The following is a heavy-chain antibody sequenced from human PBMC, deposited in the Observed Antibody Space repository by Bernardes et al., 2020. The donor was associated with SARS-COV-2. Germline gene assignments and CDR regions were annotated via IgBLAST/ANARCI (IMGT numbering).Heavy chain of an antibody. V-gene: IGHV3-23*01. CDR3: ASVNWHPPPC. Sequence: GGSLRLSCAASGFTFSSYALSWVRQAPGKGLDWVSAISGTDGGYTTYYADSVKGRFTISRDNSKNTLYLQMNSLRAEDTAVYYCASVNWHPPPCWGLGTLVTVSS. CDR1: GFTFSSYA. CDR2: ISGTDGGYTT. J-gene: IGHJ4*02.